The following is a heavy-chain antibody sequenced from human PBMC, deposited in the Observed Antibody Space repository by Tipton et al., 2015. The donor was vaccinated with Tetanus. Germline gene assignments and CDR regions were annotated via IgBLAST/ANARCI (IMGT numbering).Heavy chain of an antibody. CDR2: IIPSLETA. CDR3: AREQGYFAY. V-gene: IGHV1-69*04. CDR1: GGTFRNYA. Sequence: QSGAEVKKPGSSVTVSCKVSGGTFRNYAITWVRQAPGQGLEWMGRIIPSLETADYSPSFQGRLTVTADRSTTTAYMELNNLRSDDSAMYFCAREQGYFAYWGQGTLVPVSS. J-gene: IGHJ4*02.